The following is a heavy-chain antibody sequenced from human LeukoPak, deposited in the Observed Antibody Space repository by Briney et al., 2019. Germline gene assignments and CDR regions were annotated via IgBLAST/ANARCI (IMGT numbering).Heavy chain of an antibody. Sequence: GGSLRLSCAASGFTFSKAWMSWVRQAPWKGLDWVGRINSKTDGGTDYAAPVTGRFIISRDDSKNTLYLQMNSLKTEDTAVYYCTTDPFQNIVVVPAAIIKMDYWGQGTLVTVAS. CDR3: TTDPFQNIVVVPAAIIKMDY. J-gene: IGHJ4*02. D-gene: IGHD2-2*01. CDR1: GFTFSKAW. V-gene: IGHV3-15*01. CDR2: INSKTDGGT.